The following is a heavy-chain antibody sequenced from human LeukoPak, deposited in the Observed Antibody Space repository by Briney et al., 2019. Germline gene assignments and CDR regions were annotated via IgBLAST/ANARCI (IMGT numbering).Heavy chain of an antibody. CDR2: INHSGST. J-gene: IGHJ4*02. Sequence: SETLSLTCTVSGGSISSSSYYWGWLRQPPGKGLEWIGEINHSGSTNYNPSLKSRVTISVDTSKNQFSLKLSSVTAADTAVYYCARGQLRLSNWGQGSLVIVSS. D-gene: IGHD6-25*01. CDR1: GGSISSSSYY. V-gene: IGHV4-39*07. CDR3: ARGQLRLSN.